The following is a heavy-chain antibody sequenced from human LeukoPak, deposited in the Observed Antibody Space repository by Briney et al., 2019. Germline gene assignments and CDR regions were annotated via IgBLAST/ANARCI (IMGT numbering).Heavy chain of an antibody. CDR1: GFTFSSYA. D-gene: IGHD1-20*01. V-gene: IGHV3-30-3*01. CDR3: AGDDYNWNDRGGDY. Sequence: GGSLRLSCAASGFTFSSYAMHWVRQAPGKGLEWVAVISYDGSNKYYADSVKGRFTISRDNSKNTLYLQMNSLRAEDTAVYYCAGDDYNWNDRGGDYWGQGTLVTVSS. CDR2: ISYDGSNK. J-gene: IGHJ4*02.